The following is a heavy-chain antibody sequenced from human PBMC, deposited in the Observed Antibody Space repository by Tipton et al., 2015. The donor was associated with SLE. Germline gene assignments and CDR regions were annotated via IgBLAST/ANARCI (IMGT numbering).Heavy chain of an antibody. CDR3: ATAGRTSSGGIWYFDL. Sequence: VQLVQSGGGLVQPGGSQRLSCAASGFNVSGNYMSWVRQAPGKGLEWVSFTYSGGSTYYADPVKGRFTISRHNSKNTLYLQMNSLRAEDTAVYYCATAGRTSSGGIWYFDLWGRGTLVTVSS. J-gene: IGHJ2*01. V-gene: IGHV3-53*04. CDR1: GFNVSGNY. CDR2: TYSGGST. D-gene: IGHD2-2*01.